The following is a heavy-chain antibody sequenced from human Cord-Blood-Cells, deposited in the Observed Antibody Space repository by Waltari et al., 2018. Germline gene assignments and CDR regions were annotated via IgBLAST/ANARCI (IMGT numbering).Heavy chain of an antibody. V-gene: IGHV5-51*01. J-gene: IGHJ4*02. D-gene: IGHD4-4*01. CDR3: ARVTRRFWGNDR. CDR2: IYPGDSDT. Sequence: IGWVRQMPGKGLEWMGIIYPGDSDTRYSPSFQGQVTISADKSISTAYLQWSSLKASDTAMYYCARVTRRFWGNDRWGQGTLVTVSS.